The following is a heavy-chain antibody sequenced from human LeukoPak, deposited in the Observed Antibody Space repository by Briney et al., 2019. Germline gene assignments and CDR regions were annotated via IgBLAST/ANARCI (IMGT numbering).Heavy chain of an antibody. V-gene: IGHV3-7*03. CDR3: AREKGGGSGSFDY. J-gene: IGHJ4*02. CDR1: GFTFSRYW. D-gene: IGHD3-10*01. Sequence: PGGSLRLSCAASGFTFSRYWMTWVRQVPGKGLEWVANIKQDGSEKYYVDSVKGRFTISRDNAKNSLYLQMNSLRAEDTAVYFCAREKGGGSGSFDYWGQGTLVTVAS. CDR2: IKQDGSEK.